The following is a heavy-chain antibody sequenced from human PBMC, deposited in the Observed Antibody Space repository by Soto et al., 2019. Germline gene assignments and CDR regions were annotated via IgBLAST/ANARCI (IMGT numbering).Heavy chain of an antibody. CDR2: VYYTGST. J-gene: IGHJ4*02. D-gene: IGHD3-22*01. CDR1: GDSISTFY. V-gene: IGHV4-59*01. Sequence: SETLSLTCTVYGDSISTFYWGWMRQSPGKXLEWIGYVYYTGSTNYNPSLKSRVTISVDRSKNQFSLKLTSANAADTAVYYCARGRTVRNYADDSSDYFYFFDYWGQGTQVTVSS. CDR3: ARGRTVRNYADDSSDYFYFFDY.